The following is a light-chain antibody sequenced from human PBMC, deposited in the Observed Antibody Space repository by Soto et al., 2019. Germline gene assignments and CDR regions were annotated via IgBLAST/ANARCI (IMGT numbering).Light chain of an antibody. CDR2: DAT. Sequence: QAVVTQEPSLTVSPGETVTLTCGCSTGAVTSGHYPYWFQQKPGQAPRTLIYDATSRHSWTPSRFSGSLLGGKAALTLSGAQPEDEADYYCLLSYSGTWVFGGGTKVTVL. J-gene: IGLJ3*02. CDR3: LLSYSGTWV. V-gene: IGLV7-46*01. CDR1: TGAVTSGHY.